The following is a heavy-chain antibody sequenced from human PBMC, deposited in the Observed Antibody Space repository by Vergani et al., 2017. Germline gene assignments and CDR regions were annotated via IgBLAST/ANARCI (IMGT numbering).Heavy chain of an antibody. V-gene: IGHV3-9*01. D-gene: IGHD3-16*01. CDR1: GFTFSSYS. CDR2: ISWNSGSI. CDR3: AKASDYGLSAFDI. J-gene: IGHJ3*02. Sequence: EVQLVESGGGLVQPGGSLRLSCAASGFTFSSYSMNWVRQAPGKGLEWVSGISWNSGSIGYADSVKGRFTISRDNAKNSLYLQMNSLRAEDTALYYCAKASDYGLSAFDIWGQGTMVTVSS.